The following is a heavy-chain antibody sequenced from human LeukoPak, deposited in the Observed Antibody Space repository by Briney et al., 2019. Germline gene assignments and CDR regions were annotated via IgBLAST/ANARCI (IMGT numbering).Heavy chain of an antibody. Sequence: SETLSLTCAVSGGSISSSDWWSWVRQPPGRGLEWIGYIYRSEDTSYIPSLKRRVTMLVDKSKNQFSLKLSSVTAADTAVYYCARSALDTSGSYYNPQPFDYWGQGTLVTVSS. CDR3: ARSALDTSGSYYNPQPFDY. J-gene: IGHJ4*02. D-gene: IGHD3-10*01. CDR2: IYRSEDT. V-gene: IGHV4-4*02. CDR1: GGSISSSDW.